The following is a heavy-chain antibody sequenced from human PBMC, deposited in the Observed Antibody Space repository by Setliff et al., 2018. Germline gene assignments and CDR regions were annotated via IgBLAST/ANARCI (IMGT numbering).Heavy chain of an antibody. CDR3: AREGVGSGSYYWEVVRGMDV. CDR1: GGSISSYY. Sequence: PSETLSLTCTVSGGSISSYYWSWIRQPAGKGLEWIGHIYIGGSANYNPSLKSRVTMSVDTSKNQSSLTLSSVTAADTAVYYCAREGVGSGSYYWEVVRGMDVWGQGTTVTVSS. D-gene: IGHD3-10*01. CDR2: IYIGGSA. V-gene: IGHV4-4*07. J-gene: IGHJ6*02.